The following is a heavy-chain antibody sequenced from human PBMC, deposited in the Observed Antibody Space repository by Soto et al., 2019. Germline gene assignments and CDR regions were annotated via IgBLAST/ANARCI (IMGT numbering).Heavy chain of an antibody. V-gene: IGHV4-4*02. CDR2: SHQSGNT. J-gene: IGHJ4*02. CDR3: ATRDTGRVY. CDR1: GVSISSHDW. Sequence: QVQLQESGPGLVKPSGTLSLTCAVSGVSISSHDWWTWVRQPPGKGLEWNGESHQSGNTNYNTSPESRVTMSLDKSKTEISLQLSSVTVADTAVYYCATRDTGRVYWGQGTLVTVSS. D-gene: IGHD5-18*01.